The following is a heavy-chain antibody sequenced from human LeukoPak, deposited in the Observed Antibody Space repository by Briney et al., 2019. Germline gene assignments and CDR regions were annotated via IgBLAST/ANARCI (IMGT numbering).Heavy chain of an antibody. CDR3: ARLFNFDRYFHY. CDR2: IYYSVNT. CDR1: GASISSGTYY. Sequence: SETLSLTCTVSGASISSGTYYWGWIRQPPGMGLEWIGSIYYSVNTYYNPSLKSRVTISVDTSKNQFSLKLSSVTAADTAVYYCARLFNFDRYFHYWGQGTLVTVSS. D-gene: IGHD1-20*01. J-gene: IGHJ4*02. V-gene: IGHV4-39*01.